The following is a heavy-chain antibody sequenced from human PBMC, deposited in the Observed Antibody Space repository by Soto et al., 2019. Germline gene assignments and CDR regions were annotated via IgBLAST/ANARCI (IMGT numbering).Heavy chain of an antibody. V-gene: IGHV4-4*02. CDR1: GGSISSSNW. J-gene: IGHJ5*02. CDR3: ASVYSGSYSWFDP. D-gene: IGHD1-26*01. CDR2: IYHSGST. Sequence: PSETLSLTCAVSGGSISSSNWWSWVRQPPGKGLEWIGEIYHSGSTNYNPSLKSRVTISVDKSKNQFSLKLSSVTAADTAVYYCASVYSGSYSWFDPWGQGTLVTVSS.